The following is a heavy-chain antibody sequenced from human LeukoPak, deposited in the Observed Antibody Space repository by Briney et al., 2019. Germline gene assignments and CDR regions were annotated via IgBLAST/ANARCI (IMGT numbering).Heavy chain of an antibody. Sequence: GGSLRLSCAASGFTFSSYEMNWVRQAPGKGLEWVSYISSSGSTIYYADSVKGRFTISRDNAKNSLYLQMNSLRAEDTAAYYCAREIRGSGSYYVDYWGQGTLVTVSS. CDR1: GFTFSSYE. CDR3: AREIRGSGSYYVDY. D-gene: IGHD3-10*01. CDR2: ISSSGSTI. V-gene: IGHV3-48*03. J-gene: IGHJ4*02.